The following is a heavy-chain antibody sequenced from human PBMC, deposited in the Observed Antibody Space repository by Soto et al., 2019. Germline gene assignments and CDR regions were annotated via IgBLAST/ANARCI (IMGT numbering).Heavy chain of an antibody. V-gene: IGHV1-18*04. CDR1: GYTFITYG. D-gene: IGHD3-10*01. CDR2: ISPYNDNT. CDR3: ARGAGRSPCDY. J-gene: IGHJ4*02. Sequence: QIQLVQSGAEVKKPGASVKVSCKTSGYTFITYGITWVRQAPGQGLEWMGWISPYNDNTNYAQNLQDSVTMTTDTSTTTVHMELRSLRSDDTAVYYCARGAGRSPCDYWGQGTQVTVSS.